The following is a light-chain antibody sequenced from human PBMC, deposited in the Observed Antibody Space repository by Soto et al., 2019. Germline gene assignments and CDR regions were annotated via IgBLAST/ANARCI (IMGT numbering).Light chain of an antibody. V-gene: IGKV1-27*01. CDR1: QGISNY. CDR3: QKYHSAPHT. Sequence: DIQMTQSPSSLSASVGDEVTITCRASQGISNYLAWYQQKPGKVPRLLVYAASTLQSGVPSRFSGSGSGTDVTLTISRLRHGDVASYYCQKYHSAPHTFGQGTKLEIK. J-gene: IGKJ2*01. CDR2: AAS.